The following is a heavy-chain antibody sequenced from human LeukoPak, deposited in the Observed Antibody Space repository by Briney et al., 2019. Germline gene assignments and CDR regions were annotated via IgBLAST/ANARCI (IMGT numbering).Heavy chain of an antibody. Sequence: GGSLRLSCAASGFTFSNACMSRVRQAPGKGLEWVGRIKSKTDGGTTDYAAPVKGRFTISRDDSKNTLYLQMNSLKTEDTAVYYCTTRSPYYYDSSGYYPVGYWGQGTLVTVSS. V-gene: IGHV3-15*01. CDR2: IKSKTDGGTT. CDR1: GFTFSNAC. J-gene: IGHJ4*02. CDR3: TTRSPYYYDSSGYYPVGY. D-gene: IGHD3-22*01.